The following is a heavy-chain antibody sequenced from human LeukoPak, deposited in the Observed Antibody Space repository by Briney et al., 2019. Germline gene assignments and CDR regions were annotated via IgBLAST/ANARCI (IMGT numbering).Heavy chain of an antibody. Sequence: GGSLRLSCAASGFTFSSYWMSWVRQAPGKGLEWVSSISSSSSYIYYAGSVKGRFTISRDNAKNSLYLQMNSLRAEDTAVYYCAREDYGSRSGDYWGQGTLVTVSS. V-gene: IGHV3-21*01. CDR3: AREDYGSRSGDY. D-gene: IGHD3-10*01. CDR1: GFTFSSYW. J-gene: IGHJ4*02. CDR2: ISSSSSYI.